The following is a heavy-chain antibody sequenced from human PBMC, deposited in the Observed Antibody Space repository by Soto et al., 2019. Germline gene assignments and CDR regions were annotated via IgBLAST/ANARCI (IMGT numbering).Heavy chain of an antibody. CDR2: IWYDGGNK. J-gene: IGHJ4*02. CDR3: ARGNWNYGYFDD. Sequence: QVQLVESGGGVVQPGRSLRLSCAASGFTFSKYGMHWVRQAPGKGLEWVAVIWYDGGNKYYEDSVKGRFTISRDTSKNTLYLQMNSLRGEDTAVYYCARGNWNYGYFDDWGQGTLVTVSS. CDR1: GFTFSKYG. D-gene: IGHD1-7*01. V-gene: IGHV3-33*01.